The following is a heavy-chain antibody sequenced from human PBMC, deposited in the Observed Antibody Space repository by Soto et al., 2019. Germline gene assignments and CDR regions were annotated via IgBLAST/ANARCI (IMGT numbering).Heavy chain of an antibody. CDR3: ARNPYGGYFDY. J-gene: IGHJ4*02. CDR2: IYYSGST. D-gene: IGHD2-15*01. CDR1: GGSISSYY. V-gene: IGHV4-59*01. Sequence: SAALSLTCAGCGGSISSYYWSWNRQPPGKGLEWIGYIYYSGSTNYNPSLKSRVTISVDTSKNQFSLKLSSVTAADTAVYYCARNPYGGYFDYWGQGTLVTVSS.